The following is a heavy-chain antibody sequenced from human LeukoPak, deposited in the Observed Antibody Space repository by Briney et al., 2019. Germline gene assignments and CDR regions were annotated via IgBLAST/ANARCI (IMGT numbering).Heavy chain of an antibody. Sequence: SQTLSLTCTVAAGSISSGGYYWSWIRQHPVNGLEWIGYIYYSGSTYYNPSLKSRVTISVDTSKNQFSLKLSSVTAADTAVYYCARDRQYSSSSNAFDIWGQGTMVTVSS. CDR1: AGSISSGGYY. D-gene: IGHD6-13*01. CDR3: ARDRQYSSSSNAFDI. V-gene: IGHV4-31*03. CDR2: IYYSGST. J-gene: IGHJ3*02.